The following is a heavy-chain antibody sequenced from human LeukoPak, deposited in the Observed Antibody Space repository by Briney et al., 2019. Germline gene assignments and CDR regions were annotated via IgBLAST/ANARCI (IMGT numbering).Heavy chain of an antibody. Sequence: ASVKVSCKASGYTFTGYYMHWVRQAPGQGLEWMGWISAYNGNTNYAQKLQGRVTMTTDTSTSTAYMELRSLRFDDTAVYYCARDPYPYYYGSGSYLLFDYWGQGTLVTVSS. V-gene: IGHV1-18*04. J-gene: IGHJ4*02. D-gene: IGHD3-10*01. CDR3: ARDPYPYYYGSGSYLLFDY. CDR1: GYTFTGYY. CDR2: ISAYNGNT.